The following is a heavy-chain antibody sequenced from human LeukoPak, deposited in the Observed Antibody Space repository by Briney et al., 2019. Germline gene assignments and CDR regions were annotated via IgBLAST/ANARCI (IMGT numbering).Heavy chain of an antibody. Sequence: GGSLRLSCAASGFTFSDYYMSWIRQAPGKGLEWVSYISSSGSTIYYADSVKGRFTISRDNAKNSLYLQMNSLRAEDTAVYYCAKGYYDSSGYYYYFDYWGQGTLVTVSS. V-gene: IGHV3-11*04. J-gene: IGHJ4*02. CDR3: AKGYYDSSGYYYYFDY. D-gene: IGHD3-22*01. CDR2: ISSSGSTI. CDR1: GFTFSDYY.